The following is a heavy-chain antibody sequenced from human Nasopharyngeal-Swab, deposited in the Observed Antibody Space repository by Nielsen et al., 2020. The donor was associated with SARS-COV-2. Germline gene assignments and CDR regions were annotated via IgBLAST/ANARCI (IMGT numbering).Heavy chain of an antibody. V-gene: IGHV4-34*01. CDR1: GGSFSGYY. Sequence: SQTLSLTCAVYGGSFSGYYWSWIRQPPGKGLEWIGEINHSGSTNYNPSLKSRVTISVDKSKNQFSLKLTSVTAADTAVYYCARDPRDYYDDSGYRDAFDFWGQGTMVTVSS. CDR2: INHSGST. J-gene: IGHJ3*01. D-gene: IGHD3-22*01. CDR3: ARDPRDYYDDSGYRDAFDF.